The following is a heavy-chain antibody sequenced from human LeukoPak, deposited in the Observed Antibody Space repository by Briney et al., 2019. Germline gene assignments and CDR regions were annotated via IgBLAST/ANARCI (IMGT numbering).Heavy chain of an antibody. D-gene: IGHD1-26*01. CDR1: GGSISSGGYY. J-gene: IGHJ6*03. CDR2: IYTSGST. V-gene: IGHV4-61*02. CDR3: DTGYCESYYYHYYYIDL. Sequence: SETLSLTCTVSGGSISSGGYYWGWIRQPAGKGLEWIGRIYTSGSTNYNPSLKSRVTISVDTSKNQFSLKLSSVTLTVTSVHYSDTGYCESYYYHYYYIDLWGKGTRVTVSS.